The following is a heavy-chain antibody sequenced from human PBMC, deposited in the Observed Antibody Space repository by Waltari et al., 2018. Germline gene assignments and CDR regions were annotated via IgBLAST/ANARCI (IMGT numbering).Heavy chain of an antibody. V-gene: IGHV4-59*01. D-gene: IGHD4-17*01. CDR1: GGSISSYY. J-gene: IGHJ6*02. CDR2: IYYSGST. CDR3: ARYTVTTSYYYYGMDV. Sequence: QVQLQESGPGLVKPSETLSLTCTVSGGSISSYYWSWIRQPPGKGLEWIGYIYYSGSTNYNPSLKSRVTISVDTSKNQFSLKLSSVTAADTAVYYCARYTVTTSYYYYGMDVWGQGTTVTVSS.